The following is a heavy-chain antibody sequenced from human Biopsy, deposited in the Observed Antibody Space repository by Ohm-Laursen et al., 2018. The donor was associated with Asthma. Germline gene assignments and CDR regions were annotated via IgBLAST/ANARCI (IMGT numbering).Heavy chain of an antibody. CDR3: ARERAGVLGSYNGMDV. D-gene: IGHD2-8*01. CDR1: GFTFINYV. V-gene: IGHV3-30*03. Sequence: SLSLSCTPAGFTFINYVMHWVRPVARKGRDWVAVVTYDGISQYYLASVKGRFTISRDNSRNTLNLQMNSVGPDDTAVYFCARERAGVLGSYNGMDVWGPGNTVSVSS. J-gene: IGHJ6*02. CDR2: VTYDGISQ.